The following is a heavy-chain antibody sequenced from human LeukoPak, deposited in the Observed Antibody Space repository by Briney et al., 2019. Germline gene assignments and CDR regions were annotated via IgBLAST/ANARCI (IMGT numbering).Heavy chain of an antibody. Sequence: PSETLSLTCTVSGGSIKSYYWSWIRQPPGKGLEWVGYKSSPSLQSRVSLSIDTSKNQVSLTVNSVTAADTAVYYCARLSSTLYYSMDVWGPGTAVTVSS. CDR3: ARLSSTLYYSMDV. J-gene: IGHJ6*02. CDR1: GGSIKSYY. D-gene: IGHD6-6*01. V-gene: IGHV4-4*08.